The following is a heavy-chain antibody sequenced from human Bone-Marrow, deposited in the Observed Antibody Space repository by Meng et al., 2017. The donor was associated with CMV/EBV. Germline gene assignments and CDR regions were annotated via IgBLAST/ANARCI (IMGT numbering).Heavy chain of an antibody. Sequence: SVKVSCKASGYDFTSYGVSWVRQAPGQGLEWMGGIIPIFGTANYAQKFQGRVTITTDESTSTAYMELSSLRSEDTAVYYCARGTIFGVVIGCGMDVWGQGTTVTVSS. V-gene: IGHV1-69*05. CDR3: ARGTIFGVVIGCGMDV. D-gene: IGHD3-3*01. CDR2: IIPIFGTA. CDR1: GYDFTSYG. J-gene: IGHJ6*02.